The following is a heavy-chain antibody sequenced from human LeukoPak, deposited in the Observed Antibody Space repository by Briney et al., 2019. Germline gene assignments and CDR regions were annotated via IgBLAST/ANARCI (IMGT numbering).Heavy chain of an antibody. CDR1: GFTFDDYD. Sequence: GGSLRLSCAASGFTFDDYDMSWVRQAPGKGLEWVSNINWNGGYIGYAESVKGRFTISRDNAKNSLYLQMNSLRAEDTAVYYCAKAWSYYDSSGYLDYWGQGTLVTVSS. D-gene: IGHD3-22*01. V-gene: IGHV3-20*04. CDR2: INWNGGYI. J-gene: IGHJ4*02. CDR3: AKAWSYYDSSGYLDY.